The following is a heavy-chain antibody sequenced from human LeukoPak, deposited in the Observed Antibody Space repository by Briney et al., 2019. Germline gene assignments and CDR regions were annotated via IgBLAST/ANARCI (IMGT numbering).Heavy chain of an antibody. Sequence: SVKVSCKASGGTFSSYAISWVRQAPGQGLEWMGGIIPIFGTANCAQKFQGRVTITADESTSTAYMELSSLRSEDTAVYYCAREDYGSGSYYLGWGQGTLVTVSS. CDR2: IIPIFGTA. CDR3: AREDYGSGSYYLG. J-gene: IGHJ4*02. CDR1: GGTFSSYA. D-gene: IGHD3-10*01. V-gene: IGHV1-69*13.